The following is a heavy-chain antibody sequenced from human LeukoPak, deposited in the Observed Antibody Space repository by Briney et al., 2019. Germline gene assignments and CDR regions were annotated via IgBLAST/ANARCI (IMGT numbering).Heavy chain of an antibody. J-gene: IGHJ5*02. CDR1: GGSISSSSYY. CDR3: ASQYYYGSGPKPSPGWFDP. CDR2: MYYSGST. D-gene: IGHD3-10*01. V-gene: IGHV4-39*07. Sequence: NPSETLSLTCTVSGGSISSSSYYWGWIRQPPGKGLEWIGSMYYSGSTYYNPSLKSRVTISVDTSKNQFSLKLSSVTAADTAVYYCASQYYYGSGPKPSPGWFDPWGQGTLVTVSS.